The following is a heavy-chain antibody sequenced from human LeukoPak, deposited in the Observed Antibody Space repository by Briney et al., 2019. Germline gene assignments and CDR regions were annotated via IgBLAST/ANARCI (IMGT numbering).Heavy chain of an antibody. CDR1: GFTFRSYW. D-gene: IGHD6-13*01. Sequence: GGSLRLSCEASGFTFRSYWMSWVRQAPGKGLEWVSSISSNSRYIYYADSMRGRFTISRDNAKNSLYLQMNSLKPEDTAVYYCSRVAEAAAFDSWGQGTLVTVSS. J-gene: IGHJ4*02. V-gene: IGHV3-21*06. CDR3: SRVAEAAAFDS. CDR2: ISSNSRYI.